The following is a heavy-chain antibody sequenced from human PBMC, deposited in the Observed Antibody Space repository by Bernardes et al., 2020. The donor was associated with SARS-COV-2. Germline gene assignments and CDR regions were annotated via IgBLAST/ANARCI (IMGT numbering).Heavy chain of an antibody. V-gene: IGHV4-59*08. CDR2: ISSSGDT. J-gene: IGHJ6*02. CDR3: ARRARISGGGFYYYVMDV. Sequence: SETLSLTCTVSGGSITNYYWSWIRQPPGKGLEWIGYISSSGDTNYNPSLKSRVTISIDTSKNQFSLKLSSVTAADTAMYYCARRARISGGGFYYYVMDVWGQGTTDTVSS. D-gene: IGHD3-16*01. CDR1: GGSITNYY.